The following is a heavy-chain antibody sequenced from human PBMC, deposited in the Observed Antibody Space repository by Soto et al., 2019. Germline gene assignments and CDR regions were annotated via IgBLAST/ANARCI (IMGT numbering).Heavy chain of an antibody. CDR3: ARGNNCSGDRCTDVRNSFGP. J-gene: IGHJ5*02. Sequence: GGSLRLSCAASGFTFTTFSMNWVRQAPGKGLEWVSYIHSTSSSIFYADSVKGRFTISRDNAKNSLFLQMNSLRVEDTAVYYCARGNNCSGDRCTDVRNSFGPWGQGTLVTVSS. V-gene: IGHV3-48*01. D-gene: IGHD2-15*01. CDR1: GFTFTTFS. CDR2: IHSTSSSI.